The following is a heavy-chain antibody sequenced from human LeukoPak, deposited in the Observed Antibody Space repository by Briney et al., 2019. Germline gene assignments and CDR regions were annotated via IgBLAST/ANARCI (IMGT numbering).Heavy chain of an antibody. CDR2: MNPNSGNT. Sequence: ASVKVSCKASGYTFTSYDINWVRQATGQGLEWMGWMNPNSGNTGYAQKFQGRVTMTRNTSISTAYMELSSLRSEDTAVYYCARVGAYYGVQIGVIDYWGQGTLVTVSS. V-gene: IGHV1-8*01. CDR1: GYTFTSYD. J-gene: IGHJ4*02. CDR3: ARVGAYYGVQIGVIDY. D-gene: IGHD3-10*01.